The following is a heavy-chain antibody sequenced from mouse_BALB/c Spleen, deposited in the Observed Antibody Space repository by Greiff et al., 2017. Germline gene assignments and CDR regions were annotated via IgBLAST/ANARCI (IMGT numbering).Heavy chain of an antibody. V-gene: IGHV1S33*01. J-gene: IGHJ1*01. D-gene: IGHD1-1*01. CDR1: GYTFTSYD. CDR3: ARGGSSSYWYFDV. Sequence: SGPELVKPGALVKISCKASGYTFTSYDINWVKQRPGQGLEWIGWIYPGDGSTKYNEKFKGKATLTADKSSSTAYMQLSSLTSENSAVYFCARGGSSSYWYFDVWGAGTTVTVSS. CDR2: IYPGDGST.